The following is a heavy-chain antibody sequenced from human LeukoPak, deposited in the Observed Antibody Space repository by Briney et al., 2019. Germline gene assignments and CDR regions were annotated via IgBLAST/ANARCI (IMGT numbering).Heavy chain of an antibody. CDR2: IIPFFGTT. J-gene: IGHJ4*02. D-gene: IGHD3-22*01. Sequence: SVKVSCKASGGSFGNYPISWLRQAPGQGLEWMGGIIPFFGTTNYAQKLQGRVRITTDESTSTVYLHLSSLRSEDTAVYYCAREATASYYDNSGLHSSKDYFDSWGQGTLVTVSS. CDR3: AREATASYYDNSGLHSSKDYFDS. V-gene: IGHV1-69*05. CDR1: GGSFGNYP.